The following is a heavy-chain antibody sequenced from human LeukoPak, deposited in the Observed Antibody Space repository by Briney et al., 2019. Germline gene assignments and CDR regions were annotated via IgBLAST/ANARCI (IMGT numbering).Heavy chain of an antibody. D-gene: IGHD3-10*01. V-gene: IGHV4-4*09. CDR1: GGSLNSYY. Sequence: SETLSLTCTVSGGSLNSYYWSWIRQPPGNGLEWIGYIYTSRSSNYNPSLRSRVTISVDTSKNQFSLKLSSVTAADTAVYYCARHSEAITMVRGVIKDWGQGTLVTVPS. CDR2: IYTSRSS. CDR3: ARHSEAITMVRGVIKD. J-gene: IGHJ4*02.